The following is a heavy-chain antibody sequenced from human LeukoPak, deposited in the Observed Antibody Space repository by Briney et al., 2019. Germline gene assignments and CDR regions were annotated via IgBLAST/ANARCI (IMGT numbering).Heavy chain of an antibody. Sequence: GGSLRLSCAASGFTFSSYEMNWVRQAPGKGLEWVSYISSSGSTIYYADSVKGRFTISRDNSKNTLYLQMNSLRAEDAAVYYCAKAPDSSGYYNYFGYWGQGTLVTVSS. CDR2: ISSSGSTI. D-gene: IGHD3-22*01. CDR3: AKAPDSSGYYNYFGY. CDR1: GFTFSSYE. J-gene: IGHJ4*02. V-gene: IGHV3-48*03.